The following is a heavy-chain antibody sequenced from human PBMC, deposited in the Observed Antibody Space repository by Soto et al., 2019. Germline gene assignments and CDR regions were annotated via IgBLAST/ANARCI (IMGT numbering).Heavy chain of an antibody. CDR2: IYWDDDK. D-gene: IGHD5-18*01. J-gene: IGHJ6*02. CDR3: AHYPAMVTPYGMDV. CDR1: GFSLSTSGVG. Sequence: QITLKESGPTLVKPTQTLTLTCTFSGFSLSTSGVGVGWIRQPPGKALEWLALIYWDDDKRYSPSLKSRLTLTKETSKNQVVLTMTNMDPVDTATYYCAHYPAMVTPYGMDVWGQGTTVTVSS. V-gene: IGHV2-5*02.